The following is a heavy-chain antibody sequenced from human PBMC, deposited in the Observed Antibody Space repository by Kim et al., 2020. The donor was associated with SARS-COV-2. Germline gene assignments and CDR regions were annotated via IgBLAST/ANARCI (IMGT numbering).Heavy chain of an antibody. CDR1: GFTVSSDY. CDR3: AREDRRGEDY. J-gene: IGHJ4*02. CDR2: IYSGGST. V-gene: IGHV3-66*01. D-gene: IGHD3-10*01. Sequence: GGSLRLSCAASGFTVSSDYMSWVRQAPGKGLEWVSVIYSGGSTYYADSVKGRFSISRDNSKNTLFLQMNSLRAEDTAVYYCAREDRRGEDYWGQGTLVTVSS.